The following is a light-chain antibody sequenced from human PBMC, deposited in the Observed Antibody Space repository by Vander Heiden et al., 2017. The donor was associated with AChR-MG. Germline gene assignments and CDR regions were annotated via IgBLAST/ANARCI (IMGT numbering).Light chain of an antibody. Sequence: DILLTQSPLSLPVTPGEPASISCRSSQSLLHSNGYMYLDWYLQKPGQSPRLLIYLGSNRACGVADRFSGSASGIDYTLKISRVEADDVGVYYCRQSLQTPHTFGQGTKVEIK. CDR1: QSLLHSNGYMY. CDR3: RQSLQTPHT. V-gene: IGKV2-28*01. J-gene: IGKJ1*01. CDR2: LGS.